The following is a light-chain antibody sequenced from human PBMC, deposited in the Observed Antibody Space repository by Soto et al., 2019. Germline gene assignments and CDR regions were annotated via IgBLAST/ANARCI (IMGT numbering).Light chain of an antibody. CDR1: RSLSSGY. J-gene: IGKJ1*01. CDR3: QQYGSSPRT. CDR2: DAS. V-gene: IGKV3-20*01. Sequence: IVLMQSPGTLSLSPGERATLSCRASRSLSSGYLAWYQQKPGQAPRLLIYDASSRATGIPDRFSGGGSGTDFTLTISRLEPEDFAVYYCQQYGSSPRTFGQGTKVDIK.